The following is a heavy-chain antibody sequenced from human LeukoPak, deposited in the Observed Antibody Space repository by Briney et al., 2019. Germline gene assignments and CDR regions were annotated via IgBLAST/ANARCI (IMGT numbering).Heavy chain of an antibody. CDR1: GFTFSDYY. Sequence: SGGSLRLSCAASGFTFSDYYMSWIRQAPGKGLEWVSYISSSGTTIYYADSVKGRFTISRDNAKNSLFLQMNSLRAEDTAVYYCAREGGMTTVTLDYWGQGTLVTVSS. CDR2: ISSSGTTI. J-gene: IGHJ4*02. V-gene: IGHV3-11*04. CDR3: AREGGMTTVTLDY. D-gene: IGHD4-11*01.